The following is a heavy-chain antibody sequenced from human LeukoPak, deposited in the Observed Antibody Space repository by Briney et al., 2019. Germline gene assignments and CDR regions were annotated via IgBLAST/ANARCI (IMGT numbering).Heavy chain of an antibody. J-gene: IGHJ4*02. V-gene: IGHV3-7*02. CDR2: INQDGSEK. CDR1: GFAFSSYW. Sequence: SGGSLRLSCAASGFAFSSYWMSWVRQAPGKGLEWVANINQDGSEKYYVDSVKGRFTISRDNAKNSLYLQMNCLKDEDTSVYYCARLGNSGYYFDYWGQGTLVTVSS. CDR3: ARLGNSGYYFDY. D-gene: IGHD4-23*01.